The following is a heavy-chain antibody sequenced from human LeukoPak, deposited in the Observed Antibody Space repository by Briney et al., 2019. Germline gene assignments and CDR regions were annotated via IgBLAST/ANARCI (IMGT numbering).Heavy chain of an antibody. V-gene: IGHV4-59*01. Sequence: SETLSLTCTVSSGSINSYYWNWIRQPPGKGLEWIGRIYSSGSTNYSPSLKSRVTISVDTSKNQFSLKLSSVTAADTAVYYCASRKLGNDYWGQGTLVTVSS. CDR3: ASRKLGNDY. CDR2: IYSSGST. J-gene: IGHJ4*02. D-gene: IGHD7-27*01. CDR1: SGSINSYY.